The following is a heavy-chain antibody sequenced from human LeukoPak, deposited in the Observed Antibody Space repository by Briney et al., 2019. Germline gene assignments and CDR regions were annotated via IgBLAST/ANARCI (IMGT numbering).Heavy chain of an antibody. J-gene: IGHJ4*02. CDR3: ISLKYYFDY. CDR2: ISYDGSNK. CDR1: GFTFSSYA. V-gene: IGHV3-30-3*01. Sequence: QPGRSLRLSCAASGFTFSSYAMHWVRQAPGKGLEWVAVISYDGSNKYYADSVKGRFTISRDNSKNTLYLQMNSLRAEGTAVYYCISLKYYFDYWGQGTLVTVSS.